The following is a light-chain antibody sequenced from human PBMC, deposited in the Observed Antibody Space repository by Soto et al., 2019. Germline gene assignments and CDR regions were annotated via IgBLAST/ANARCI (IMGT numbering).Light chain of an antibody. J-gene: IGKJ5*01. CDR3: QKRGNWPH. CDR1: ENINNY. Sequence: GLTQSPATVTVSPGERVTLSCRASENINNYLAWYQQRPGQAPRLLIYEASSRATGVPARFIGSGSGTDFTLTISSLEPEDFAIYYCQKRGNWPHFGQGTRLEI. CDR2: EAS. V-gene: IGKV3-11*01.